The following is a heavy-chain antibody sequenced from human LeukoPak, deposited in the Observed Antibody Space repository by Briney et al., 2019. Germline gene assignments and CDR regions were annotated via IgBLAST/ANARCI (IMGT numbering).Heavy chain of an antibody. CDR1: GGSISGGKDF. D-gene: IGHD6-13*01. V-gene: IGHV4-39*01. CDR3: ARRGITYSTSFFDS. CDR2: IYYTGST. Sequence: SETLSLTCAVSGGSISGGKDFWGWIRQSPGKGLEWIGSIYYTGSTYYNPSLKSRVTISVDTSKSEFSLMVHSVTAADTAMYYCARRGITYSTSFFDSWGQGTLVTVSS. J-gene: IGHJ4*02.